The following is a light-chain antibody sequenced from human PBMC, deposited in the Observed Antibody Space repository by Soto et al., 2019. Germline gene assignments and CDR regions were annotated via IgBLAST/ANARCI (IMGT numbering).Light chain of an antibody. CDR2: AAS. V-gene: IGKV1-39*01. Sequence: DIQIILSASSLSASVGDRVTINCRASQTISNYLNWYQEKPGKAPKLLIYAASNLQSGVPSRFSGGGSGTEFTLTISNLQPEDFATYYCQKTDSTPFTFGPGTKVDI. J-gene: IGKJ3*01. CDR3: QKTDSTPFT. CDR1: QTISNY.